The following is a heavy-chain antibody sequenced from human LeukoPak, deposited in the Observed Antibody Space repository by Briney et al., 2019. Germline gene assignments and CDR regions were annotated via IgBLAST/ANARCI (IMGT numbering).Heavy chain of an antibody. J-gene: IGHJ4*02. Sequence: PGGSLRLSCAASGFTFSSYAMSWVRQAPGKGLEWVSAISGSGGSTYYADSVKGRFTISRDNSKNTLYLQMNSLRAEDTAVYYCAKGALRIAVAGKGFDYWGQGTLVTVSS. D-gene: IGHD6-13*01. CDR1: GFTFSSYA. CDR3: AKGALRIAVAGKGFDY. CDR2: ISGSGGST. V-gene: IGHV3-23*01.